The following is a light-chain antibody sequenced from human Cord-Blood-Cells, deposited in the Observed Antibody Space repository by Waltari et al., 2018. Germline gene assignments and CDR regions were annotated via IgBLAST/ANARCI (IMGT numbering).Light chain of an antibody. CDR3: SSYAGNNNNYV. J-gene: IGLJ1*01. CDR1: SSDVGGYNY. V-gene: IGLV2-8*01. CDR2: EVS. Sequence: QSALTQPPSASGSPGQSVTISCTGTSSDVGGYNYVSWYQQHPGKAPKLMIYEVSKRPSGVPDRFSGSKSGNTASLTVSGLQAEDEADYYCSSYAGNNNNYVFGTGTKVTVL.